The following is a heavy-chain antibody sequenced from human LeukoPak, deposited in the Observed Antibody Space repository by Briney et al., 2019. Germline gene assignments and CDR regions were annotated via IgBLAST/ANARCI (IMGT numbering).Heavy chain of an antibody. CDR3: AKDLSGSGWASHY. Sequence: GGSLRLSCAASGFSFSSSAMNWVRQPQGKGLEWDSSISGDTTYYADSVKGRFTISRDNSKNTLYLQMNSLRAEDTALYYCAKDLSGSGWASHYWGQGTLVSVSS. J-gene: IGHJ4*02. CDR2: ISGDTT. CDR1: GFSFSSSA. D-gene: IGHD6-19*01. V-gene: IGHV3-23*01.